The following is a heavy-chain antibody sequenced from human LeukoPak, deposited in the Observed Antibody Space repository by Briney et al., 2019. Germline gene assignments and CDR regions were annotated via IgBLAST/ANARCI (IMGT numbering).Heavy chain of an antibody. CDR2: ISASGGNS. CDR3: AKDPVGYSYGYYFDY. CDR1: GFTFSSYV. V-gene: IGHV3-23*01. D-gene: IGHD5-18*01. J-gene: IGHJ4*02. Sequence: GGSLRLSCAASGFTFSSYVMNWVRQAPGKGLEWVSAISASGGNSYYADSVRGRFTISRDNSKNTLYLQMNSLRAEDTAVYYCAKDPVGYSYGYYFDYWGQGTLVTVSS.